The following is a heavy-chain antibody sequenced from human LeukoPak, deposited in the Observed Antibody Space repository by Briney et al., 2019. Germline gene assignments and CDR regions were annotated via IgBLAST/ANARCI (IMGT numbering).Heavy chain of an antibody. Sequence: SVKVSCKASGGTFSSYAISWVRQAPGQGLEWMGGIIPIFGTANYAQKFQGRVTITADESTSTAHMELSSLRSEDTAVYYWGGGGGYYFTIDYWGQGTLVTVSS. CDR2: IIPIFGTA. CDR3: GGGGGYYFTIDY. J-gene: IGHJ4*02. V-gene: IGHV1-69*13. D-gene: IGHD3-3*01. CDR1: GGTFSSYA.